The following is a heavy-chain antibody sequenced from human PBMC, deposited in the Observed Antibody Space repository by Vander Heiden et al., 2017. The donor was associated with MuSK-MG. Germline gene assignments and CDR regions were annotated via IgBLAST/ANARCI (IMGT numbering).Heavy chain of an antibody. J-gene: IGHJ4*02. V-gene: IGHV1-2*02. Sequence: QVQLVQSGAEVKKPGASVKVSCMISGYTFTDYYIHWVRQAPGQGLQWMGWINPRREATKYEETFQGRVTMTSDTSISTAYMELTGLKSDDTAVYYCARIVRGFDYWGQGTLVTVSS. CDR2: INPRREAT. D-gene: IGHD3-10*02. CDR1: GYTFTDYY. CDR3: ARIVRGFDY.